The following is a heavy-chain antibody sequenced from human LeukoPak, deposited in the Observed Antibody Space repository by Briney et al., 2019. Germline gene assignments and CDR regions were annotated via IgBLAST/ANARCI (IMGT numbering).Heavy chain of an antibody. CDR1: GFIFTNYF. CDR3: ATDRGWRTSGYYLYYFEY. CDR2: IKHDGSEK. Sequence: PGVSLRLSCAASGFIFTNYFMSWVRQAPGKGLEWVASIKHDGSEKYYVDSVRGRFTISRDNTMNSLYLQMSSLRAEDTAVYYCATDRGWRTSGYYLYYFEYWGQGTLVTFSS. V-gene: IGHV3-7*01. D-gene: IGHD3-3*01. J-gene: IGHJ4*02.